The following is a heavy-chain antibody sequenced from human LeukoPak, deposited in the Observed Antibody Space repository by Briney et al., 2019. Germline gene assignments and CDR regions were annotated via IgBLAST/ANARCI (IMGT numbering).Heavy chain of an antibody. Sequence: SQTLSLTCAVSGGSISSGGYSWSWIRQPPGKGLEWIGYIYHSGSTYYNPSLKSRVTISVDRSKNQFSLKLSSVTAADTAVYYCARAIPCYGDLGPRNSFAFANWGQGTMVTVSS. D-gene: IGHD4-17*01. CDR3: ARAIPCYGDLGPRNSFAFAN. CDR1: GGSISSGGYS. J-gene: IGHJ3*02. V-gene: IGHV4-30-2*01. CDR2: IYHSGST.